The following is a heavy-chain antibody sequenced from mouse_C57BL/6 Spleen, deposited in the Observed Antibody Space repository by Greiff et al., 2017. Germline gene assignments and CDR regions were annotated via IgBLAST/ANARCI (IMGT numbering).Heavy chain of an antibody. CDR2: INPSNGGT. CDR1: GYTFTSYW. CDR3: VDTTVVARGYFDV. J-gene: IGHJ1*03. D-gene: IGHD1-1*01. V-gene: IGHV1-53*01. Sequence: QVQLKQPGTELVKPGASVKLSCKASGYTFTSYWMHWVKQRPGQGLEWNGNINPSNGGTNYNEKFKSKATLTVDKSSSTAYMQLSSLTSEDSAVYYCVDTTVVARGYFDVWGTGTTVTVSS.